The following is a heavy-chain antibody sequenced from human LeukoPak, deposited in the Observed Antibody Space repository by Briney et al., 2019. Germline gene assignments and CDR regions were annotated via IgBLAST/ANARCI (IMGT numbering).Heavy chain of an antibody. CDR3: ARGIRYSSSSPRYNWFDP. D-gene: IGHD6-6*01. CDR1: GGSISSYY. V-gene: IGHV4-59*01. J-gene: IGHJ5*02. CDR2: IYYSGST. Sequence: PSETLSLTCTVSGGSISSYYLSWIRQPPGKGLEWMGCIYYSGSTNYNPSLKSRVTISVDTSKTQFSLKLSSVTAAATAVYYCARGIRYSSSSPRYNWFDPWGQGTLVTVSS.